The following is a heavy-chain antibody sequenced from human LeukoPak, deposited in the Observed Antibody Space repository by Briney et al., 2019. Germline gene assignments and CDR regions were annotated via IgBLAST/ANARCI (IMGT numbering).Heavy chain of an antibody. J-gene: IGHJ4*02. CDR3: TREEGSRTKPFDF. CDR1: GYTFTTYF. CDR2: INPSSGSI. Sequence: ASVRISCKASGYTFTTYFLHWVRQAPGQGLEWMGIINPSSGSITYAQKFQGRLTVTRDTSTSTVYMELSSLTLEDTAVYYCTREEGSRTKPFDFWGQGTLVTVSS. D-gene: IGHD2-15*01. V-gene: IGHV1-46*01.